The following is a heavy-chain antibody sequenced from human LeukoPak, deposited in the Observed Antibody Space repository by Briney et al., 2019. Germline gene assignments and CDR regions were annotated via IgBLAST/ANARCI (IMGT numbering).Heavy chain of an antibody. J-gene: IGHJ4*02. CDR1: GGSISSYY. CDR2: IYYSGST. CDR3: ARAPRYYDILTGYSLYYFDY. V-gene: IGHV4-59*01. Sequence: SETLSLTCTVSGGSISSYYWSWIRQPPGKGLEWIGYIYYSGSTNYNPSLKSRVTISVDTSKNQFSLKLSSVTAADTAVYYCARAPRYYDILTGYSLYYFDYWGQGTLVTVSS. D-gene: IGHD3-9*01.